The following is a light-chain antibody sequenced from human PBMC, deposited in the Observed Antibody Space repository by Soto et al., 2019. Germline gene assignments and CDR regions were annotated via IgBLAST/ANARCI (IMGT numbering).Light chain of an antibody. J-gene: IGKJ2*01. V-gene: IGKV3-15*01. CDR1: QSVSSN. CDR2: GAS. CDR3: QQYNNWPPT. Sequence: EIVMAQSPATLSVSPGERATLSCRASQSVSSNLAWYQQKPGQAPRLLIYGASTRATGIPARFSGSGSGTEFTLTISRLHSEDFAVYYCQQYNNWPPTFGQGTKMDIK.